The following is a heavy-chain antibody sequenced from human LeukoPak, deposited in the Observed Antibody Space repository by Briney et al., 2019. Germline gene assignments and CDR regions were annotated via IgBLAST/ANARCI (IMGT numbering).Heavy chain of an antibody. J-gene: IGHJ3*02. D-gene: IGHD3-10*01. CDR1: GFRFSSHW. CDR2: INQDGGTK. CDR3: AREKGTLIRAMAFEM. Sequence: GGSLRLSCAASGFRFSSHWMSWVRHSPGKGLEWVANINQDGGTKYYRDFAKGRFTISRDNAQNSLYLQINSLRAEDTAVYYCAREKGTLIRAMAFEMWGQGTMVTVSS. V-gene: IGHV3-7*01.